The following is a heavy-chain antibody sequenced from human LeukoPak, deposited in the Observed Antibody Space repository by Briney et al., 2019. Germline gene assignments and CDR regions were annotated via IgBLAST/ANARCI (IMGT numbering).Heavy chain of an antibody. D-gene: IGHD6-6*01. CDR2: ISDNSGNT. Sequence: GGSLRLSCAASGFTFSSFAMSWVRQAPGQGLEWVSAISDNSGNTYYADSVKGRFTISRDNSENTLYLQMNSLRAEDTAVYYCARSSRLTFDYWGQGTLVTVSS. CDR1: GFTFSSFA. CDR3: ARSSRLTFDY. J-gene: IGHJ4*02. V-gene: IGHV3-23*01.